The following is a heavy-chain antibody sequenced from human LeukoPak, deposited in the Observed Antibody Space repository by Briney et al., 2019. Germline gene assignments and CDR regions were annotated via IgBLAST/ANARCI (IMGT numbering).Heavy chain of an antibody. CDR2: IYHSGST. CDR3: ARGKKGFDP. Sequence: SETLSLTCTVSGGSISSGGYYWSWIRQPPGKGLEWIGYIYHSGSTYYNPSLKSRVTISVDRSKNQFSLKLSSVTAADTAVYYCARGKKGFDPWGQGTLVTVSS. CDR1: GGSISSGGYY. J-gene: IGHJ5*02. V-gene: IGHV4-30-2*01.